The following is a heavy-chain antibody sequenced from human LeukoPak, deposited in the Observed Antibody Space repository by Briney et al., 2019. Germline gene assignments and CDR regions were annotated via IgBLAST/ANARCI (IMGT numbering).Heavy chain of an antibody. CDR1: ASTFSLYA. CDR3: ARDSYYDDPSVRWFDP. CDR2: ISGRGSST. V-gene: IGHV3-23*01. J-gene: IGHJ5*02. D-gene: IGHD3-22*01. Sequence: GGSLRLSCVGSASTFSLYAMTWVRQAPGKGLEWVSAISGRGSSTCYADSVKGRFTISRDNSKNTLYLQMNSLRAEDTAVYYCARDSYYDDPSVRWFDPWGQGTLVTVSS.